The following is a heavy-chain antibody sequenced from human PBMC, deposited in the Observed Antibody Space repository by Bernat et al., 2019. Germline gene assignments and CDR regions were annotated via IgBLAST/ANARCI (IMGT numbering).Heavy chain of an antibody. CDR1: GFTFSNAW. J-gene: IGHJ4*02. D-gene: IGHD2-15*01. CDR3: TTDLGYCSGGSCYSISDY. CDR2: IKSKTDGGTT. Sequence: VQLVESGGGVVQPGRSLRLSCAASGFTFSNAWMSWVRQAPGKGLEWVGRIKSKTDGGTTDYAAPVKGRFTISRDDSKNTLYLQMNSLKTEDTAVYYCTTDLGYCSGGSCYSISDYWGQGTLVTVSS. V-gene: IGHV3-15*01.